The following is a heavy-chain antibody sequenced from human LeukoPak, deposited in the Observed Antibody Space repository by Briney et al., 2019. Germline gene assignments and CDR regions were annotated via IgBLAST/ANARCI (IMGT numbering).Heavy chain of an antibody. CDR1: GFTVSRNY. CDR3: ARGYFDSNTYFHAFDI. Sequence: GGSLRLSCAAFGFTVSRNYTTWVRQAPGKRLEWVSVIYSGGTTYYADSVKGRFTISRDSSQNTLYLQMNNLRAEDTAVYYCARGYFDSNTYFHAFDIWGHGTMVTVSS. D-gene: IGHD3-9*01. V-gene: IGHV3-66*02. CDR2: IYSGGTT. J-gene: IGHJ3*02.